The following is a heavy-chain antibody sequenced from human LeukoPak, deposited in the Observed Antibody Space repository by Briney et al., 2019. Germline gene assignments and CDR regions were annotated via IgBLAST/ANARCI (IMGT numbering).Heavy chain of an antibody. J-gene: IGHJ4*02. CDR2: INSDVSTT. CDR3: ARGVVTPSYYFDY. CDR1: GFTSSGYW. V-gene: IGHV3-74*01. D-gene: IGHD2-15*01. Sequence: PGGSLTLSCAASGFTSSGYWMDWVRQVPGKGLVWVSRINSDVSTTYYADSVKGRFTISRDNSKNTLFLQMNSLRVEDTAVYYCARGVVTPSYYFDYWGQGTLVAVSS.